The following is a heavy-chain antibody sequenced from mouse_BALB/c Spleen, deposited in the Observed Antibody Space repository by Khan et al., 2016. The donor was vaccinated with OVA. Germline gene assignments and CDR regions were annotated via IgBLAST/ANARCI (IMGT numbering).Heavy chain of an antibody. CDR1: GYTFTSYW. Sequence: QVQLQQPGAELARPGASVKLSCKASGYTFTSYWMQWVKQRPGQGLEWIGAIYPGDGDTRYTQKFKGKATLTADKSSSTAYMQLSSLASEDSAVYYCARYYA. CDR2: IYPGDGDT. V-gene: IGHV1-87*01. CDR3: ARYYA. J-gene: IGHJ4*01.